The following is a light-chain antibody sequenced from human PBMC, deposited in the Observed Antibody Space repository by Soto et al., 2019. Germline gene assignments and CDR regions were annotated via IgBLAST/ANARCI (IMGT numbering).Light chain of an antibody. CDR2: EVR. CDR3: SSHACSNNYV. J-gene: IGLJ1*01. CDR1: SRDLSAYHY. V-gene: IGLV2-8*01. Sequence: QSLLTQPPPASGPPGQSVTNSCPGTSRDLSAYHYVSWYQQRPGKATIHMIYEVRTRSSGVPDRFSGSNSGNTASLTVSRLQAVDEADYYCSSHACSNNYVFGSGTTATV.